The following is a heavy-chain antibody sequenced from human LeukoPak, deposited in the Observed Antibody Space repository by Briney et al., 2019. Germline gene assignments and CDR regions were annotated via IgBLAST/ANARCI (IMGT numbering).Heavy chain of an antibody. CDR1: GYSFTSYW. V-gene: IGHV5-51*01. Sequence: GESLKISCKGSGYSFTSYWIGWVRQMPGKGLEWMGIIYPGDSDTRYSPSFQGQVTISADKSISTAYLQWNSLKASDTAMYYCARHLGYCSSTSCYPYFDYWGQGTLVTVSS. J-gene: IGHJ4*02. CDR2: IYPGDSDT. CDR3: ARHLGYCSSTSCYPYFDY. D-gene: IGHD2-2*01.